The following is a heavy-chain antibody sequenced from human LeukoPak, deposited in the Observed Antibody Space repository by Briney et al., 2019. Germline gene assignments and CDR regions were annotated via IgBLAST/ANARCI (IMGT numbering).Heavy chain of an antibody. V-gene: IGHV4-34*01. CDR2: INHSGST. CDR1: GGSFSGYY. Sequence: KPSETLSLTCAVYGGSFSGYYWSWIRQPPGKGLEWIGEINHSGSTNYNPSLKSRVTVSVDTSKNQFSLKLSSVTAADTAVYYCARGHSSSWAETYYFDYWGQGTLVTVSS. CDR3: ARGHSSSWAETYYFDY. J-gene: IGHJ4*02. D-gene: IGHD6-13*01.